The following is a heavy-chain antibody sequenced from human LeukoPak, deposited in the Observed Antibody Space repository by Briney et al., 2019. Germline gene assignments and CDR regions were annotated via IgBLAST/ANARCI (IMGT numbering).Heavy chain of an antibody. J-gene: IGHJ3*02. Sequence: PGGSLRLSCAASGFTFSSYAMSWVRQAPGKGLEWVSAISGSGGSTYYADSVKGRFTISRDNSKNTLYLQMNSLRAGDTAVYYCAKGYYYDSSGYLAHDAFDIWGQGTMVTVSS. D-gene: IGHD3-22*01. V-gene: IGHV3-23*01. CDR3: AKGYYYDSSGYLAHDAFDI. CDR1: GFTFSSYA. CDR2: ISGSGGST.